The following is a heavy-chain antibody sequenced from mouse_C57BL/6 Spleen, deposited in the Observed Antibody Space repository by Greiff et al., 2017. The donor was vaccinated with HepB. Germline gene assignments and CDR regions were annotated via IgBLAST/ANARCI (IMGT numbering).Heavy chain of an antibody. CDR3: ARQGLYDGYYLAWFAY. Sequence: EVKLVESGGGLVQPGGSLKLSCAASGFTFSDYYMYWVRQTPEKRLEWVAYISNGGGSTYYPDTVKGRFTISRDNAKNTLYLQMSRLKSEDTAMYYGARQGLYDGYYLAWFAYWGQGTLVTVSA. V-gene: IGHV5-12*01. D-gene: IGHD2-3*01. J-gene: IGHJ3*01. CDR2: ISNGGGST. CDR1: GFTFSDYY.